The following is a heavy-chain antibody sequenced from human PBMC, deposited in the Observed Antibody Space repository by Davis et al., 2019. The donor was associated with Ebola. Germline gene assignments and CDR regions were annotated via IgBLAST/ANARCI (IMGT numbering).Heavy chain of an antibody. D-gene: IGHD6-13*01. CDR2: INWNGGST. Sequence: GESLKISCAASGFTFDDYGMSWVRQAPGKGLEWVSGINWNGGSTGYADSVKGRFTISRDNSKNTLYLQMNSLRAEDTAVYYCAGSYSSSWYRIYYYYGMDVWGQGTTVTVSS. V-gene: IGHV3-20*04. CDR3: AGSYSSSWYRIYYYYGMDV. J-gene: IGHJ6*02. CDR1: GFTFDDYG.